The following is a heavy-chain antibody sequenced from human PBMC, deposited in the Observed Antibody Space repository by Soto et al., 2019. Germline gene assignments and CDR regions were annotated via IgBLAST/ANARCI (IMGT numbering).Heavy chain of an antibody. CDR2: IYYSGST. Sequence: LETLSLTCTVSGGSVSSGSYYWSWIRQPPGKGLEGIGYIYYSGSTNYNPSLKVRITISVDTSKNQFSLKLSSVTAADTAVYYCAREGTISGYYYYGMDVWGQGTTVTVSS. D-gene: IGHD3-10*01. J-gene: IGHJ6*02. CDR1: GGSVSSGSYY. V-gene: IGHV4-61*01. CDR3: AREGTISGYYYYGMDV.